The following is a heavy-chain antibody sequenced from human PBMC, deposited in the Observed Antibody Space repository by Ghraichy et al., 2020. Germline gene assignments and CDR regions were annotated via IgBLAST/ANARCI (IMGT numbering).Heavy chain of an antibody. CDR3: ARTHFYSYYYYYGMDV. CDR1: GFSLSTSGMC. J-gene: IGHJ6*02. V-gene: IGHV2-70*01. CDR2: VDWDDDK. Sequence: SGPTLVIPTQTLTLTCTFSGFSLSTSGMCVSWIRQPPGKALEWLALVDWDDDKYYSTSLKTRLTISKDTSKNQVVLTMTNMDPVDTATYYCARTHFYSYYYYYGMDVWGQGTTVTVSS. D-gene: IGHD3-3*02.